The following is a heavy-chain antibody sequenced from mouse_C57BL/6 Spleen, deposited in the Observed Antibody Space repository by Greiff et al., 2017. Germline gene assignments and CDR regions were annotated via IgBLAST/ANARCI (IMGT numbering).Heavy chain of an antibody. V-gene: IGHV2-2*01. CDR2: IWSGGST. D-gene: IGHD2-5*01. CDR3: ASYSNSWYFDV. CDR1: GFSLTSYG. J-gene: IGHJ1*03. Sequence: VQLQQSGPGLVQPSQSLSITCTVSGFSLTSYGVHWVRQSPGKGLEWLGVIWSGGSTDYTAAFISRLSISKDNSKSQVFFKMNSLQADDTAIYYCASYSNSWYFDVWGTGTTVTVSS.